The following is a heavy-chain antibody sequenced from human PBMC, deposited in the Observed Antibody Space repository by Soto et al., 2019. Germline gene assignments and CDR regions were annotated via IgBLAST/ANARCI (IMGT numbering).Heavy chain of an antibody. Sequence: SETLSLTCTVSGGSISSYYWSWIRQPPGKGLEWIGYIYYSGSTNYNPSLKSRVTISVDTSKNQFSLKLSSVTAADTAVYYCARRVAGTYFDYWGQGTLVTVSS. J-gene: IGHJ4*02. CDR3: ARRVAGTYFDY. D-gene: IGHD6-19*01. CDR1: GGSISSYY. CDR2: IYYSGST. V-gene: IGHV4-59*01.